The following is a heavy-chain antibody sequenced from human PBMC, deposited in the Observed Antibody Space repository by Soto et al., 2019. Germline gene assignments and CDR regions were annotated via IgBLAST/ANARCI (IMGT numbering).Heavy chain of an antibody. CDR1: GYTFTSYG. V-gene: IGHV1-18*01. CDR3: ARGALTRIAARGYYDY. D-gene: IGHD6-6*01. J-gene: IGHJ4*02. Sequence: GASVKGSCKASGYTFTSYGISWVRQAPGQGLEWMGWISTYNGNTNYAQKLQGRVTMTTDTSTSTAYMELRSLRSDDTAVYYCARGALTRIAARGYYDYWGQGTLVTVSS. CDR2: ISTYNGNT.